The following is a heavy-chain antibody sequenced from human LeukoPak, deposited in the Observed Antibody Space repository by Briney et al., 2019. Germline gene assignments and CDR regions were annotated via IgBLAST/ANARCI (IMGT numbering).Heavy chain of an antibody. D-gene: IGHD6-19*01. CDR1: GFTFSNAW. CDR3: VGTAVAGRPVGY. Sequence: SGGSLRLSCAASGFTFSNAWMSWVRQAPGKGLEWVCRIKSKTDGGTTDYAAPVKGRFTISRDDSKNTLYLQMNSLKTEDTAVYYCVGTAVAGRPVGYWGQGTLVTVSS. V-gene: IGHV3-15*01. J-gene: IGHJ4*02. CDR2: IKSKTDGGTT.